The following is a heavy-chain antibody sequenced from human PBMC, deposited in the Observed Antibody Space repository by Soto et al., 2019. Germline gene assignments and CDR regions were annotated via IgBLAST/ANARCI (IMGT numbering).Heavy chain of an antibody. Sequence: QVQLVESGGCVVQPGRSLRLSCAASGFTFSSYGMHWVRQAPGKGLEWVAVIWYDGSNKYYADSVKGRFTISRDNSKNTLYLQMNSLRAEDTAVYYCAREASIAGYYYYGMDVWGQGTTVTVSS. J-gene: IGHJ6*02. V-gene: IGHV3-33*01. CDR1: GFTFSSYG. CDR3: AREASIAGYYYYGMDV. D-gene: IGHD6-6*01. CDR2: IWYDGSNK.